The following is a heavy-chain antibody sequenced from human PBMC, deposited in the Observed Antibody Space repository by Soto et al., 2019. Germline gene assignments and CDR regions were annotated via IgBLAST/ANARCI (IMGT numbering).Heavy chain of an antibody. CDR3: TTTPLTRTVDY. Sequence: GGSLRLSCAASGFTFSDSWRSWVRQAPGKGLEWVGRIKRKTDGGTTDYAAPVKGRFTISRDDSNNTLYLQMNSVKTEDTAVYYCTTTPLTRTVDYWGQGTLVTVSS. V-gene: IGHV3-15*01. CDR1: GFTFSDSW. CDR2: IKRKTDGGTT. J-gene: IGHJ4*02. D-gene: IGHD1-7*01.